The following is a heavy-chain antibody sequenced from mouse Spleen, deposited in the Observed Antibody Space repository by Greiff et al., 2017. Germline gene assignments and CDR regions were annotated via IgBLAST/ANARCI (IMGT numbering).Heavy chain of an antibody. J-gene: IGHJ4*01. D-gene: IGHD2-1*01. CDR3: ARRANVGNYNAMDY. CDR2: IWSGGST. V-gene: IGHV2-2*02. CDR1: GFSLTSYG. Sequence: QVQLQQSGPGLVQPSQSLSITCTVSGFSLTSYGVHWVRQSPGKGLEWLGVIWSGGSTDYNAAFISRLSISKDNSKSQVFFKMNSLQANDTAIYYCARRANVGNYNAMDYWGQGTSVTVSS.